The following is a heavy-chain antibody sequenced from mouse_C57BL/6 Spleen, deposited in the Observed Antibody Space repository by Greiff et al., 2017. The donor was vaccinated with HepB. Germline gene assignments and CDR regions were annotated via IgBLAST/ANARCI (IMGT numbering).Heavy chain of an antibody. J-gene: IGHJ4*01. CDR3: AKGDGSSYWYYAMDY. Sequence: QVQLQQSGAELVKPGASVKISCKASGYAFSSYWMNWVKQRPGKGLEWIGQIYPGDGDTNYNGKFKGKATLTADKSSSTAYMQLSSLTSEDSAVYFCAKGDGSSYWYYAMDYWGQGTSVTVSS. CDR2: IYPGDGDT. V-gene: IGHV1-80*01. D-gene: IGHD1-1*01. CDR1: GYAFSSYW.